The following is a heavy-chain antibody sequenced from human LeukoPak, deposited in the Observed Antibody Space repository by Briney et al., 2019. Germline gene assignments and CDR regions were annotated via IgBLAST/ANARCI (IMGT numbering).Heavy chain of an antibody. Sequence: ASVKVSCKASGYTFTSYAMNWVRQAPGQGLEWMGWINTNTGNPTYARGFTGRFVFSLDTSVSTAYLQISSLKAEDTAVYYCARSGWSLYYYYYGMDVWGQGTTVTVSS. D-gene: IGHD6-19*01. V-gene: IGHV7-4-1*02. CDR1: GYTFTSYA. J-gene: IGHJ6*02. CDR3: ARSGWSLYYYYYGMDV. CDR2: INTNTGNP.